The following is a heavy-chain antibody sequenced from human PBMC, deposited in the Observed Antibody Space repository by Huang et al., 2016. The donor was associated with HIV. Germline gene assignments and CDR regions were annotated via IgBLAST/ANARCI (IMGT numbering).Heavy chain of an antibody. D-gene: IGHD3-3*01. CDR2: INAGGPS. CDR1: GASFTSYF. J-gene: IGHJ6*03. V-gene: IGHV4-34*02. Sequence: QVRLEQWGEGVVKPSDTLSLTCAVYGASFTSYFWSWIRQSPVKGLQWIGEINAGGPSNYNPVFASRFMMSVDTPKNQFSLRLRDMTAADAAIYYCARLPTPSYYDTWSLSPVEEDFFYFNMDLWGQGTPVIVSS. CDR3: ARLPTPSYYDTWSLSPVEEDFFYFNMDL.